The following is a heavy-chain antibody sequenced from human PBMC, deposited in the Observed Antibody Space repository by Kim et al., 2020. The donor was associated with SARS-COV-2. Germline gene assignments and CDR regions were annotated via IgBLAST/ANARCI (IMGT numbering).Heavy chain of an antibody. J-gene: IGHJ4*02. D-gene: IGHD2-21*02. V-gene: IGHV3-23*01. CDR2: ISGSGGST. Sequence: GGSLRLSCAASGFTFSSYAMSWVRQAPGKGLEWVSAISGSGGSTYYADSVKGRFTISRDNSKNTLYLQMNSLRAEDTAVYYCAKDLGIVVVTAYDYWGQGNLVTVSS. CDR1: GFTFSSYA. CDR3: AKDLGIVVVTAYDY.